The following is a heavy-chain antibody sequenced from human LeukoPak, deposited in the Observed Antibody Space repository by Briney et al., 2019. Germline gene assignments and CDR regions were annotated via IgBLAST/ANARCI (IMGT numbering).Heavy chain of an antibody. J-gene: IGHJ4*02. D-gene: IGHD3-3*01. CDR2: ISSSSSYI. Sequence: GGSLRLSCAASGFTFSSYSMNWVRQAPGKGLEWVSSISSSSSYIYYADSVKGRFTISRDNAKNSLYLQMNSLRAEDTAVYYCAGEHYDFWSGYSMLWGQGTLVTVSS. V-gene: IGHV3-21*01. CDR1: GFTFSSYS. CDR3: AGEHYDFWSGYSML.